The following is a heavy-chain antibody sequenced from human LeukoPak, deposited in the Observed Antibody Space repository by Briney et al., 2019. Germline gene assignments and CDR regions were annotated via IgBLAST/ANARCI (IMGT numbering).Heavy chain of an antibody. V-gene: IGHV3-66*01. J-gene: IGHJ4*02. CDR1: GFTVNNKY. CDR2: IYSDDNT. CDR3: ASRPPINVNSDYWPLDY. Sequence: PGGSLRLSCAASGFTVNNKYMSWVRQAPGKGLECVSIIYSDDNTYYADSVKGRFTISRDNSKNTLSLQMNSLRAEDTAVYYCASRPPINVNSDYWPLDYWGPGTLVTVSS. D-gene: IGHD3-22*01.